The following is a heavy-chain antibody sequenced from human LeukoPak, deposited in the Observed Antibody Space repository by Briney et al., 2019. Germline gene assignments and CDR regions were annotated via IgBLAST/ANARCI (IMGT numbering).Heavy chain of an antibody. CDR3: ANQRYSSSWYAPHYYYYYGMDV. V-gene: IGHV3-74*01. J-gene: IGHJ6*02. CDR2: INSDGSST. CDR1: GFTFSSYR. D-gene: IGHD6-13*01. Sequence: GSLRLSCAASGFTFSSYRMHWVRQAPGKGLVWVSRINSDGSSTNYADSVKGRFTISRDNAKNTLYLQMNSLRAEDTAVYYCANQRYSSSWYAPHYYYYYGMDVWGQGTTVTVSS.